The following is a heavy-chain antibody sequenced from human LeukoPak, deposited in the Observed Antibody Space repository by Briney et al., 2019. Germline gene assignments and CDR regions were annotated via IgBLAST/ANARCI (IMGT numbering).Heavy chain of an antibody. V-gene: IGHV3-66*01. CDR2: IYTGGTT. CDR1: GFTVSSNY. J-gene: IGHJ4*02. CDR3: ARVWGSSRPHDY. D-gene: IGHD6-13*01. Sequence: GGSLRLSCAVSGFTVSSNYMSWVRQAPGKGLEWVSVIYTGGTTYYADSVKGRFTISRDNAKNTLYLQMNSLRAEDTAVYYCARVWGSSRPHDYWGQGTLVTVSS.